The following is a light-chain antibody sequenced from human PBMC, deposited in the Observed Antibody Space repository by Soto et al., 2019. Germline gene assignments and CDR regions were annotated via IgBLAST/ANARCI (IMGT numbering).Light chain of an antibody. CDR3: QQLSSYSST. CDR1: QSVSSSY. CDR2: GAS. Sequence: PGETGTLYSRASQSVSSSYLTWYQQKPGQAPRPLIYGASTRATSIPARFIGSGAGTVFTLTDRCLQTEDFAVYDGQQLSSYSSTFSGGTKVDIK. J-gene: IGKJ4*01. V-gene: IGKV3-20*01.